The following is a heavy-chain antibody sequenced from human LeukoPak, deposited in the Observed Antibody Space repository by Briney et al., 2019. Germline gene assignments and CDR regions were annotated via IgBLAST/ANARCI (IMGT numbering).Heavy chain of an antibody. J-gene: IGHJ4*02. Sequence: ASVKVSCKASSYTFTNYAFTWVRQAPGQGLEWMGWISAYNGNTNYAQKLQGRVTMTTDTSTSTAYMELRSLRSDDTAVYYCARAPAFKPGIAVAGTDCWGQGTLVTVSS. CDR2: ISAYNGNT. CDR3: ARAPAFKPGIAVAGTDC. D-gene: IGHD6-19*01. CDR1: SYTFTNYA. V-gene: IGHV1-18*01.